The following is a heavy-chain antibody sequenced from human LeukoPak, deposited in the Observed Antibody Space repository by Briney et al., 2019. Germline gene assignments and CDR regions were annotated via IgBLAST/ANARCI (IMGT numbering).Heavy chain of an antibody. Sequence: PSETLSLTCTVSGGSISNYYWSWIRQPAGKGLEWIGRMYISGSTHYNPSLKSRVTMSADTSKNQFSLKLSSVTAADTAVYYCARDGSYYDRSGPPYYFDYWGQGTLVTVSS. CDR3: ARDGSYYDRSGPPYYFDY. CDR2: MYISGST. D-gene: IGHD3-22*01. V-gene: IGHV4-4*07. CDR1: GGSISNYY. J-gene: IGHJ4*02.